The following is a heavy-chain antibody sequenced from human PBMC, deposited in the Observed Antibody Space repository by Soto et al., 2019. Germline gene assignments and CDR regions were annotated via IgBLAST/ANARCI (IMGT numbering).Heavy chain of an antibody. CDR2: ISSSSSYI. CDR1: GFTFSSYS. J-gene: IGHJ4*02. V-gene: IGHV3-21*01. CDR3: ARDLYSSSARYFDY. D-gene: IGHD6-6*01. Sequence: EVQLVESGGGLVKPGGSLRLSCAASGFTFSSYSMNWVRQAPGKGLEWVSSISSSSSYIYYADLLKGRFTISRDNAKNSLYLQMNSLRAEDTAVYYCARDLYSSSARYFDYWGQGTLVTVSS.